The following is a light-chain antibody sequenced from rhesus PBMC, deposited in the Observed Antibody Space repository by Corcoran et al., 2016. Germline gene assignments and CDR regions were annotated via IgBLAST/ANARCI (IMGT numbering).Light chain of an antibody. CDR2: DAS. J-gene: IGKJ1*01. V-gene: IGKV3-35*01. Sequence: EIVLTQSPATLSLSPGERATLSCRASQSVRSSLAWYQQKPGQAPRLLIYDASNRATGIPDRFSGSGSGTDFTLTVSSLEPEDGGVYYCQQYNKRPWTFGQGTKVEI. CDR3: QQYNKRPWT. CDR1: QSVRSS.